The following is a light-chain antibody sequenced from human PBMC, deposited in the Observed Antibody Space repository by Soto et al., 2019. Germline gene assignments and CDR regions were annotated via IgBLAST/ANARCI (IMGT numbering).Light chain of an antibody. V-gene: IGKV3-20*01. CDR2: GAA. Sequence: EIVLTQSPGTLSLSPGERATLSCRASQSVSGSFLAWYQQKSGRAPRLLIYGAASRATSIPDRFIGSGSGTDFTLTIYRLEPEDVAVYYCQQYVSSPRTFGQGTKLEIK. CDR1: QSVSGSF. CDR3: QQYVSSPRT. J-gene: IGKJ1*01.